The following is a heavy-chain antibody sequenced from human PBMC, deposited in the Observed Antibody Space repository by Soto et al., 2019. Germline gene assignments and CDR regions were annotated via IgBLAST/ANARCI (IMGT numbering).Heavy chain of an antibody. CDR1: GDSIRSGNHY. D-gene: IGHD3-9*01. J-gene: IGHJ6*02. CDR3: AIVDILTVYGCMDV. V-gene: IGHV4-30-4*01. Sequence: PSETLSLTCTVSGDSIRSGNHYWSWIRQPPGKGLEWIGYIYYSGSTYYSPSLKSRVTISVDTSKNQFSLKLNSVTAADTAVYYCAIVDILTVYGCMDVWGQGTTVTVSS. CDR2: IYYSGST.